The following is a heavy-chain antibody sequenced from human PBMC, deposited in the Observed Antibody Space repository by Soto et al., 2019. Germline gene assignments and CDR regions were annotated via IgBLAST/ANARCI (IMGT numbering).Heavy chain of an antibody. CDR2: IYYSGST. CDR3: ARLEPHYDFWSGYYENY. J-gene: IGHJ4*02. V-gene: IGHV4-39*01. Sequence: QLQLQESGPGLVKPSETLSLTCTVSGGSISSSSYYWGWIRQPPGKGLEWIGSIYYSGSTYYNPSLKSRVTISVDTSKNQSSLKLSSVTAADTAVYYCARLEPHYDFWSGYYENYWGQGTLVTVSS. CDR1: GGSISSSSYY. D-gene: IGHD3-3*01.